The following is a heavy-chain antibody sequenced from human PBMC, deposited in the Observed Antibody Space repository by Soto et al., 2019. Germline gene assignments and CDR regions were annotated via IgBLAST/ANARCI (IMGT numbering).Heavy chain of an antibody. D-gene: IGHD3-16*02. CDR2: ISSSSSYI. Sequence: EVQLVESGGGLVKPGGSLRLSCAASGFTFSSYSMNWVRQAPGKGLEWVSSISSSSSYIYYADSVKGRFTISRDNAKNSLYLQMNSLRAEDTAVYYCARDPSYDYVWGSYRPLGAFDIWGQGTMVTVSS. CDR1: GFTFSSYS. V-gene: IGHV3-21*01. CDR3: ARDPSYDYVWGSYRPLGAFDI. J-gene: IGHJ3*02.